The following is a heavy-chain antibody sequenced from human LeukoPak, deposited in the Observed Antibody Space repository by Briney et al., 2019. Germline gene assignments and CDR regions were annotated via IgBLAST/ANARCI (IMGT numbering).Heavy chain of an antibody. V-gene: IGHV4-59*01. CDR2: IYYSGST. J-gene: IGHJ3*02. CDR3: AREDFEGSGTPSGAFDI. D-gene: IGHD3-10*01. Sequence: SETLSLTCTVSGGSISSYYWSWIRQPPGTGLEWIGYIYYSGSTNYNPSLKSRVTISVDTSKNQFSLKLSSVTAADTAVYYCAREDFEGSGTPSGAFDIWGQGTMVTVSS. CDR1: GGSISSYY.